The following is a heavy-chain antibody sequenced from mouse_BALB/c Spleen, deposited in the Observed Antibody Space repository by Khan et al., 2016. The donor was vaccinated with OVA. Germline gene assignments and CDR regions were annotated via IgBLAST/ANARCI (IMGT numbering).Heavy chain of an antibody. V-gene: IGHV1-5*01. CDR2: IYTGNSDI. Sequence: VQLQQSGTVLARPGASVKMSCKTSGYSFSDYWMHWVKQRPGQGLEWIGGIYTGNSDITYNQKFKGKAKLTAVTSASTADMELSSLTNEDSAVYYCTRAGYGAFAFWGQGTLVTVSA. J-gene: IGHJ3*01. CDR3: TRAGYGAFAF. D-gene: IGHD1-1*01. CDR1: GYSFSDYW.